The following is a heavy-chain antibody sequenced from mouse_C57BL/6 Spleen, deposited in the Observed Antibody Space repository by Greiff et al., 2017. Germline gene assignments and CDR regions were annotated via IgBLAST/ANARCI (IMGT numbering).Heavy chain of an antibody. CDR3: ARESSGFFAY. J-gene: IGHJ3*01. V-gene: IGHV1-82*01. D-gene: IGHD3-2*02. CDR2: IYPGDGDT. CDR1: GYAFSSSW. Sequence: VQLMASGPELVKPGASVKISCKASGYAFSSSWMNWVKQRPGKGLEWIGRIYPGDGDTNYNGKFKGRATLTADKSSSTAYMQLSSLTSEDSAVYVCARESSGFFAYWGQGTLVTVSA.